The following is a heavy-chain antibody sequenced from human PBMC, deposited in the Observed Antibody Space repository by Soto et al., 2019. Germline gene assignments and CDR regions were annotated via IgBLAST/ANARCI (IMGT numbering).Heavy chain of an antibody. D-gene: IGHD6-19*01. CDR3: ARGEWLADY. V-gene: IGHV3-30-3*01. Sequence: ESGGGVVQPGRSLRLSCAASGFTFSSYAMHWVRQAPGKGLEWVAVISYDGSNKYYADSVKGRFTISRDNSKNTLYLQMNSLRAEDTAVYYCARGEWLADYWGQGTLVTVSS. CDR1: GFTFSSYA. CDR2: ISYDGSNK. J-gene: IGHJ4*02.